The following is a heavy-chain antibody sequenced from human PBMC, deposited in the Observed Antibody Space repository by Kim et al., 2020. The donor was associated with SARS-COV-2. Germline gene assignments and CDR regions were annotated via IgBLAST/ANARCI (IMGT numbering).Heavy chain of an antibody. Sequence: SETLSLTCAVYGGSFSGYYWSWIRQPPGKGLEWIGEINHSGSTNYNPSLKSRVTISVDTSKNQFSLKLSSVTAADTAVYYCARRYYYYGSGRGPLYGMDVWGQGTTVTVSS. CDR1: GGSFSGYY. CDR2: INHSGST. J-gene: IGHJ6*02. D-gene: IGHD3-10*01. V-gene: IGHV4-34*01. CDR3: ARRYYYYGSGRGPLYGMDV.